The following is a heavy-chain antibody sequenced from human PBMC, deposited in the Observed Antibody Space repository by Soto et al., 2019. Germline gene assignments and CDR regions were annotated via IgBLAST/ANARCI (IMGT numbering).Heavy chain of an antibody. V-gene: IGHV1-18*01. J-gene: IGHJ6*02. Sequence: QVQVVQSGDEVKKPGASVKVSCKASGYTFTNYGFSWVRQAPGQGLEWMGWISGYNGNTKYAETFQGRVTMTTDTSTSTAHMELRSLRSDDTAVYYCASEGQAPYYYYGMDVWGQGTAVTVSS. CDR2: ISGYNGNT. CDR1: GYTFTNYG. CDR3: ASEGQAPYYYYGMDV.